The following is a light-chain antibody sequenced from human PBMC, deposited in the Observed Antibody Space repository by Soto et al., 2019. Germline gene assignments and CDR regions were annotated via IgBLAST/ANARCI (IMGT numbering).Light chain of an antibody. CDR1: ETINTN. J-gene: IGKJ4*01. CDR2: GAS. CDR3: HHYNEWPLT. V-gene: IGKV3-15*01. Sequence: DIVMTQSPATLSVSPGERATLSCRASETINTNLAWYQQKPGQAPSLLIFGASTRAIAIPARFSGSGSGTEFTLTISSLQSEDFAIYYCHHYNEWPLTFDGGTKVEIK.